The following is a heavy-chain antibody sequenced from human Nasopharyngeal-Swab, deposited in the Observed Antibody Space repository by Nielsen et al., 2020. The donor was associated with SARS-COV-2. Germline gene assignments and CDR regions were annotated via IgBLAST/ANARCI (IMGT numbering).Heavy chain of an antibody. J-gene: IGHJ4*02. CDR3: VRRPYDFWSGYYDYYFDY. V-gene: IGHV4-34*01. D-gene: IGHD3-3*01. CDR2: INHSGST. Sequence: RQAPGKGLEGIGEINHSGSTNYNPSLKSRLTISVDTSKNQFSLKLSSVTAADTAVYYCVRRPYDFWSGYYDYYFDYWGQGTLVTVSS.